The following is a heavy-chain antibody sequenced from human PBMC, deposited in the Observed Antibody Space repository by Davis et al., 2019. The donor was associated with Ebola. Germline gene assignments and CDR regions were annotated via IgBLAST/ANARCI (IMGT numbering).Heavy chain of an antibody. D-gene: IGHD3-22*01. CDR3: ARADYYYSSGYYYFDY. Sequence: GESLKISCAASGFTFRSYAMSWVRQAPGKGLEWVSAMAGSSGSTYYADSVKGRFTISRDNSKNTLYLQMNSLRAEDTAVYYCARADYYYSSGYYYFDYWGQGTLVTVSS. CDR1: GFTFRSYA. CDR2: MAGSSGST. J-gene: IGHJ4*02. V-gene: IGHV3-23*01.